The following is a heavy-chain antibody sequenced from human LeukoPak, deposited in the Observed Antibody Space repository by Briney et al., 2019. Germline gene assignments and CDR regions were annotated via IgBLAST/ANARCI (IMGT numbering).Heavy chain of an antibody. J-gene: IGHJ5*02. CDR3: ARSRALSGNIGGWFDP. V-gene: IGHV4-31*03. D-gene: IGHD2-15*01. CDR1: GGSISNDDYY. CDR2: IYYSGST. Sequence: KSSETLSLTCIVSGGSISNDDYYWSWIRQHPGKGLEWIGYIYYSGSTHYNPSLKSRVTMSVDMSNNQFSLELTSVTAADTAVYYCARSRALSGNIGGWFDPWGQGTLVTVSS.